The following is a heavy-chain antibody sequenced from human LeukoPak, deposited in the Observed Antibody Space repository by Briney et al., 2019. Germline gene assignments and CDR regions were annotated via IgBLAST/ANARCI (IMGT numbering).Heavy chain of an antibody. CDR2: IGPDGSGP. V-gene: IGHV3-7*01. Sequence: GGSLRLSCETSGFTAGCTFSTSYMTWVRQAPGMGLEWVAEIGPDGSGPVYVDSVKGRFTISRDNAKNSLYLQMNSLRVEETAVYYCARDFSWRQFDYWGLGTLVTVSS. CDR3: ARDFSWRQFDY. CDR1: GFTAGCTFSTSY. J-gene: IGHJ4*02.